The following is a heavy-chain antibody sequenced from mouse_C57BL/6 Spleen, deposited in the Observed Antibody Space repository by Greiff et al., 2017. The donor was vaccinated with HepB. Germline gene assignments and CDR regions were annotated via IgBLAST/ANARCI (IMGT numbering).Heavy chain of an antibody. J-gene: IGHJ4*01. CDR2: INPNNGGT. D-gene: IGHD2-3*01. CDR1: GYTFTDYY. V-gene: IGHV1-26*01. CDR3: ARGGLLLYAMDY. Sequence: EVQLQQSGPELVKPGASVKISCKASGYTFTDYYMNWVKQSHGKSLEWIGDINPNNGGTSYNQKFKGKATLTVDKSSSTAYMELRSLTSEDSAVYYCARGGLLLYAMDYWGQGTSVTVSS.